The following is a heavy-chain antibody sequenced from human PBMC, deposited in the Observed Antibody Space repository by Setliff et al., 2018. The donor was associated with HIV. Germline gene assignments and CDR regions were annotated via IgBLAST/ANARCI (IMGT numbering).Heavy chain of an antibody. Sequence: SETLSLTCAVDVGSFTNYFWNWIRQPPGKGLEWIGYIFYSGSTNYNPSLKSRVTISVDTSKNQFSLKLSSVTAADTAVYYCASGRYYDFWSGFDYYFDYWGQGTLVTVPQ. V-gene: IGHV4-59*01. CDR3: ASGRYYDFWSGFDYYFDY. CDR1: VGSFTNYF. D-gene: IGHD3-3*01. J-gene: IGHJ4*02. CDR2: IFYSGST.